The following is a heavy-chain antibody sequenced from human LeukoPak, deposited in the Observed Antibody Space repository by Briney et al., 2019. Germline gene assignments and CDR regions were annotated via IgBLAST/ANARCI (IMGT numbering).Heavy chain of an antibody. D-gene: IGHD3-16*02. CDR1: KFTFSSYA. Sequence: GGSLRLSCAASKFTFSSYAMSWVRQAPGKGLEWVSGVNDAGGSTYYADSVKGRFTISRDNSKNTLYLQMNSLRAEDTAVYYCAKDPTGLSNAFDIWGQGTMVTVSS. CDR2: VNDAGGST. J-gene: IGHJ3*02. V-gene: IGHV3-23*01. CDR3: AKDPTGLSNAFDI.